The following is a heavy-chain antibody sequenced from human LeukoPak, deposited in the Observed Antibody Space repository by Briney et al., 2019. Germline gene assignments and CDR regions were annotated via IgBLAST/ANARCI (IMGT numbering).Heavy chain of an antibody. CDR3: AREGEYCSSTSCYDNNFDY. V-gene: IGHV4-4*07. D-gene: IGHD2-2*01. J-gene: IGHJ4*02. CDR1: GGSISSYY. CDR2: IYTSGST. Sequence: SETLSLTCTVSGGSISSYYWSWIRQPAGKGLEWIGRIYTSGSTNYNPSLKSRVTMSVDTSKNQFSLKLSSVTAADTAVYYCAREGEYCSSTSCYDNNFDYWGQGTLVTVSS.